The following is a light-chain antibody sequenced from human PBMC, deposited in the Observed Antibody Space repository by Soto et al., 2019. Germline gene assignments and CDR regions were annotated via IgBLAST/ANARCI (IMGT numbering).Light chain of an antibody. V-gene: IGKV3-20*01. CDR2: GAS. CDR1: PSVSSSY. CDR3: QQYGSSPS. J-gene: IGKJ5*01. Sequence: EIVLTPSPGPLYSSPGQRATLSCRASPSVSSSYLVWYHQKPGQAPRLLIHGASSRATGIPDRFSGSGSGTDFTVTISRLEPEDLAVYYCQQYGSSPSCGQGTGLEIK.